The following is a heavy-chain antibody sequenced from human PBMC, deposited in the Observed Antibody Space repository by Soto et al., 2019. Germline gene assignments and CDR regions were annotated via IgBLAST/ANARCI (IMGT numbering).Heavy chain of an antibody. CDR3: AREHDSREDWFDP. Sequence: SETLSLTCTVSGGSTSSSSDYWGWIRQPPGKGLEWIGCIYYRGNTYYNPSLRSRVTISVDTSKNQFSLKLSSVTAADTAVYYCAREHDSREDWFDPWGQGTLVTVSS. V-gene: IGHV4-39*02. J-gene: IGHJ5*02. CDR1: GGSTSSSSDY. CDR2: IYYRGNT. D-gene: IGHD3-22*01.